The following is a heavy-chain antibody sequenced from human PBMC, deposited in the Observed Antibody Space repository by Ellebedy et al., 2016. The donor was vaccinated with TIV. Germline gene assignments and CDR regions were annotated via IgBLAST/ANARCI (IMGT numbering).Heavy chain of an antibody. CDR2: IVAGTGKT. D-gene: IGHD3-10*01. V-gene: IGHV1-58*02. J-gene: IGHJ4*02. CDR1: GFAFSDTA. CDR3: TRFYPSGSYSDF. Sequence: AASVKVSCKASGFAFSDTAIQWVRQTRGQGLEWIGWIVAGTGKTNYAQMLQGRVTISRDMSTRTAYMQLSSLTSDDTAMYYCTRFYPSGSYSDFWGQGTLVSVSS.